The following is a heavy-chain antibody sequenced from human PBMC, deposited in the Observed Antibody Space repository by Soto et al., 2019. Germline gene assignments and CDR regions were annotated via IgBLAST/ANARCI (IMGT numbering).Heavy chain of an antibody. J-gene: IGHJ4*02. CDR2: IYYSGST. CDR3: PDTAYFSLY. CDR1: GGSVSSGSYY. Sequence: PSETLSLTCTVSGGSVSSGSYYWSWIRQPPGKGLEWIGYIYYSGSTNYNPSLKSRVTISVDTSKNQFSLNIEDSAVYYCSGAESPDTAYFSLYWGQGTPVTVSS. D-gene: IGHD2-15*01. V-gene: IGHV4-61*01.